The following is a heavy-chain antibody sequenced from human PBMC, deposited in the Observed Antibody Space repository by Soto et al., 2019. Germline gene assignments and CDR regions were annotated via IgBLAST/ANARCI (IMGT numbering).Heavy chain of an antibody. D-gene: IGHD3-22*01. V-gene: IGHV3-33*06. CDR1: GFTFSSYG. CDR3: AKGKGNSGNYQHIDY. CDR2: IWYDGSNK. Sequence: PGGSLRLSCAASGFTFSSYGMYWVRQVPGKGLEWVAVIWYDGSNKYYADSVKGRFTISRDNSKNTLYLQMNSLRAEDTAVYYCAKGKGNSGNYQHIDYWGQGTLVTVSS. J-gene: IGHJ4*02.